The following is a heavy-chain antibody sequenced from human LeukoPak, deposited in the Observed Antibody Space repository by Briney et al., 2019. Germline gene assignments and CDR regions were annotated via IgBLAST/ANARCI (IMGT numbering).Heavy chain of an antibody. Sequence: AEPLKISGKSSGYRFTSHWSGWVRQMPGKGLEKLGIIYPGDSDTRYSPSFQGQVTNSADKSISTAYLQWSSLKASDTAMYYCARSPDTFFDYWGQGTLVTVSS. CDR3: ARSPDTFFDY. CDR1: GYRFTSHW. CDR2: IYPGDSDT. J-gene: IGHJ4*02. D-gene: IGHD5-18*01. V-gene: IGHV5-51*01.